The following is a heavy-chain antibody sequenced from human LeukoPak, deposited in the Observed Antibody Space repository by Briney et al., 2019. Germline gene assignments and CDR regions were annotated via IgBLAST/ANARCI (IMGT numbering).Heavy chain of an antibody. CDR1: GFTFSSYG. CDR3: AKDPRRGRDGYNWDYFDY. V-gene: IGHV3-30*02. D-gene: IGHD5-24*01. J-gene: IGHJ4*02. CDR2: IRYDGSNK. Sequence: PGGSLRLSCAASGFTFSSYGMHWVRQAPGKGLEWVAFIRYDGSNKYYTDSVKGRFTISRDNSKNTLYLQMNSLRAEDTAVYYCAKDPRRGRDGYNWDYFDYWGQGTLVTVSS.